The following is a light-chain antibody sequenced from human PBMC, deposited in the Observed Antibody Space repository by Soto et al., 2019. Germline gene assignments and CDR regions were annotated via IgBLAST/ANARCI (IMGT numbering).Light chain of an antibody. CDR1: QNLSRYF. CDR2: GAS. V-gene: IGKV3-20*01. CDR3: QQHDILPIT. Sequence: VLWTPSHGTLSLSPVYISSLSCISRQNLSRYFLAWYQHKPGQAPRLLISGASRRATGIPDRFSGAGSGTDFTLTISRLEPEDFALYYCQQHDILPITCGQGTQREIK. J-gene: IGKJ5*01.